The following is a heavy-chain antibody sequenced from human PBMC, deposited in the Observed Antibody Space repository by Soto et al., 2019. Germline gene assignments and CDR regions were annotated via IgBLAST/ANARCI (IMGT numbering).Heavy chain of an antibody. D-gene: IGHD2-21*01. CDR1: GFTFSSHW. CDR3: ARGVRGAYGLDI. CDR2: ISSDGSRT. Sequence: EVQLVESGGGLVQPGGSLRLSCAASGFTFSSHWMHWVRQAPGKGLVWVSRISSDGSRTNYADSVKGRFTISRDNAKNTVYLQMNSLRAEETAVYYRARGVRGAYGLDIWGQGTMVTVSS. J-gene: IGHJ3*02. V-gene: IGHV3-74*01.